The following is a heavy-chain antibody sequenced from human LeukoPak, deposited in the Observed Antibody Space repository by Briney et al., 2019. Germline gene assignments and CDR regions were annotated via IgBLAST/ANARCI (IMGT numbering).Heavy chain of an antibody. Sequence: GRSLRLSCAASGFTFSSYAMHWVRQAPGKGLEWVAVISYDGSNKYYADSVKGRFTISRDNSKNTLYLQMNSPRAEDTAVYYCARGGYSYGHYWGQGTLVTVSS. CDR2: ISYDGSNK. CDR1: GFTFSSYA. J-gene: IGHJ4*02. CDR3: ARGGYSYGHY. V-gene: IGHV3-30*04. D-gene: IGHD5-18*01.